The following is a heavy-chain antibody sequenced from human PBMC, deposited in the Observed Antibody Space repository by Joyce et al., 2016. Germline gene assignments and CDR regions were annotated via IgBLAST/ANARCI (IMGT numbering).Heavy chain of an antibody. J-gene: IGHJ4*02. V-gene: IGHV3-72*01. CDR3: ASWQYGTIVY. CDR1: GCTLSDHY. CDR2: NKHKAGNYAT. Sequence: EVRMVESGGGLVQPGGSLRLSCVVSGCTLSDHYVDWTRQAPGKGLELVGLNKHKAGNYATEYAASVTGRFTISRDDSTSSVHLQMNSLKTDDTAVYYCASWQYGTIVYWGQGTLVTVSS. D-gene: IGHD2-2*01.